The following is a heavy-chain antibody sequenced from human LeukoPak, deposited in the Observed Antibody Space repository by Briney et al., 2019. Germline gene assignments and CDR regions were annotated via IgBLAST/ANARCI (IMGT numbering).Heavy chain of an antibody. CDR3: AVLRFSPWYYYMDV. CDR1: GYTFTSYD. D-gene: IGHD3-3*01. Sequence: ASVKVSCKASGYTFTSYDINWVRQATGQGLEWMGWMNPNSGNTGYAQKFQGRVTMTRNTSISTAYMELSSLRSEDTAVYYCAVLRFSPWYYYMDVWGKGTTVTVSS. J-gene: IGHJ6*03. CDR2: MNPNSGNT. V-gene: IGHV1-8*01.